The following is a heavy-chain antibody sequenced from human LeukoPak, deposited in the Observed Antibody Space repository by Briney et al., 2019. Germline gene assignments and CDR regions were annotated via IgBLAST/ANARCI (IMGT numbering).Heavy chain of an antibody. CDR1: GGSISSYY. J-gene: IGHJ4*02. D-gene: IGHD5-18*01. Sequence: SETLSLTCTVSGGSISSYYWSWIRQPAGKGLEWIGRIYTSGSTNYNPSLKSRVTMSVDTSKNQFSLKLSSVTAADTAVYYCARDRPDTAMATFDHWGQGTLVTVSS. V-gene: IGHV4-4*07. CDR2: IYTSGST. CDR3: ARDRPDTAMATFDH.